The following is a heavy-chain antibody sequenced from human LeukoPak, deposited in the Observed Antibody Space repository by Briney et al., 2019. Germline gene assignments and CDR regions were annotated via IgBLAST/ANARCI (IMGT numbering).Heavy chain of an antibody. CDR2: ISSSSSYI. CDR1: GXTFSSYS. CDR3: ARDRFVGAPDFDY. Sequence: GGSLRLSCAASGXTFSSYSMNWVRQAPGKGLEWVSSISSSSSYIYYADSVKGRFTISRDNAKNSLYLQMNSLRAEDTAVYYCARDRFVGAPDFDYWGQGTLVTVSS. J-gene: IGHJ4*02. D-gene: IGHD1-26*01. V-gene: IGHV3-21*01.